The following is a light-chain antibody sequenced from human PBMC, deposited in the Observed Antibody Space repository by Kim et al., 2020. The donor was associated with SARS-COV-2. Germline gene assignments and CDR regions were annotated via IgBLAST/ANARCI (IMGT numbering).Light chain of an antibody. J-gene: IGLJ3*02. CDR1: SSNIGSNT. Sequence: QSVLTQPPSASGTPGQSVTISCSGSSSNIGSNTVNWYQQLPGTAPKLLIYSNNQRPSGVPDRFSGSKSGTSASLAISGLQSEDEADYYCAAWDDSLNGRLFGGWTQLTVL. V-gene: IGLV1-44*01. CDR3: AAWDDSLNGRL. CDR2: SNN.